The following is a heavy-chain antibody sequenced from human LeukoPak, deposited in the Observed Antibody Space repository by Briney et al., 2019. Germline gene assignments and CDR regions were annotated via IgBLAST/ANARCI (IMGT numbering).Heavy chain of an antibody. Sequence: PSETLSLTCTVSGASINNSFWTWIRQPPGKGLEWIGYIYSSGSANYNPSLKSRVIISGDTSKNQISLNLTSVTAADTALYFCARHRDYYDSWGHGTLVTVSS. CDR1: GASINNSF. CDR3: ARHRDYYDS. J-gene: IGHJ4*01. D-gene: IGHD3-22*01. V-gene: IGHV4-59*08. CDR2: IYSSGSA.